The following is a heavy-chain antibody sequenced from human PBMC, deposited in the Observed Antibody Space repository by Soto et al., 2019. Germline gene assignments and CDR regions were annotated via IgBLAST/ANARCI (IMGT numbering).Heavy chain of an antibody. D-gene: IGHD3-16*02. J-gene: IGHJ3*02. V-gene: IGHV2-5*02. CDR1: GFSLSTSGAG. CDR2: IYWDDDM. CDR3: AHIRRAAAPYRFPI. Sequence: QITLKETGPTLVKPTQTITLTCTFSGFSLSTSGAGVGWIRQHPGKALEWLAAIYWDDDMRYSPSLKRRPTITKDTSRNQVVLTKTNMDPLDTASYYCAHIRRAAAPYRFPIWGQGTMVTVSS.